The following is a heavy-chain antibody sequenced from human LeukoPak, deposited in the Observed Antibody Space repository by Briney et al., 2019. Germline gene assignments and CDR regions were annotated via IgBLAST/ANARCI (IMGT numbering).Heavy chain of an antibody. Sequence: PGGSLRLSCAVSGFTFSSYSMNWVRQAPGKGLEWISYISSSTSTINYADSVKGRFTISRDNARSSLYLQMNSLRDDDTAVYYCARVHGSGSLGYWGQGTLVTVSS. J-gene: IGHJ4*02. D-gene: IGHD3-10*01. CDR3: ARVHGSGSLGY. CDR1: GFTFSSYS. V-gene: IGHV3-48*02. CDR2: ISSSTSTI.